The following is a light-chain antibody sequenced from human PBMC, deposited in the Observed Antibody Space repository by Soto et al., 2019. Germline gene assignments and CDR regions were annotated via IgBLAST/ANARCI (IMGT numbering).Light chain of an antibody. CDR1: QSVLYSSNNKDY. CDR3: QQYYSTPWT. V-gene: IGKV4-1*01. Sequence: DIVMTQSPDSLAVSLGERATINCKSSQSVLYSSNNKDYLAWYQQKPGQPPKLLIYGASTRKSGVSDRFSGSGSGTDFTLTISSLQAEDVAVYYCQQYYSTPWTFGQGTKVEIK. J-gene: IGKJ1*01. CDR2: GAS.